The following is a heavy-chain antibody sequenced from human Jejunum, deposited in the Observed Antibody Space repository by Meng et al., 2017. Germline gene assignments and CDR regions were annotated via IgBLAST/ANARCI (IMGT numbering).Heavy chain of an antibody. Sequence: GESLKISCAASGFTFSSDWIHWVRQAPGEGLVWVLRTNTDGSSTNYADSVKGRFTISRDNAKNTLYLQMNSLRVEDTAVYYCTRDPDQVRGIWGQGTRVTVSS. V-gene: IGHV3-74*01. D-gene: IGHD3-10*01. CDR2: TNTDGSST. CDR1: GFTFSSDW. CDR3: TRDPDQVRGI. J-gene: IGHJ4*02.